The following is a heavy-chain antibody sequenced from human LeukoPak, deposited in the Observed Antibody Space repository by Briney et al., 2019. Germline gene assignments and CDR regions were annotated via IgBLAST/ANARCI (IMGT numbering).Heavy chain of an antibody. CDR1: GFTFSGYW. D-gene: IGHD1-26*01. J-gene: IGHJ4*02. Sequence: GGSLRLSCAASGFTFSGYWMHWVRQVPGKGLVWISYISDDGRSKGYADSVQGRFTISRDNAENTLSLQMNSLRVDDTAVYYCVKQDTGSYLGGYWGQGTLVTVSS. V-gene: IGHV3-74*01. CDR2: ISDDGRSK. CDR3: VKQDTGSYLGGY.